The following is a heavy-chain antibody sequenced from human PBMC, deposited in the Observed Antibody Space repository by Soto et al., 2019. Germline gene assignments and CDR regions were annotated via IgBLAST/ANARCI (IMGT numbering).Heavy chain of an antibody. Sequence: PSETLSLTCTVSGGSINNYYWSWIRQPPGKGLEWIAFIYDIGSTNYNPSLRSRVTISLDTSRNQSSLNLSSVTAADTAVSYWARGDTSLGVAVFGVTLGAADPWGRGTLVTVA. D-gene: IGHD3-3*01. CDR3: ARGDTSLGVAVFGVTLGAADP. V-gene: IGHV4-59*01. CDR2: IYDIGST. CDR1: GGSINNYY. J-gene: IGHJ5*02.